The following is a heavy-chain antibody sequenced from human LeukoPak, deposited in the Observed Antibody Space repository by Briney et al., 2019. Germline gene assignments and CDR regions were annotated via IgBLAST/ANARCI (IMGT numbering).Heavy chain of an antibody. J-gene: IGHJ3*02. D-gene: IGHD2-2*01. CDR2: INPNSGGT. CDR3: ARPYPRTPDAFDI. Sequence: ASVKVSCKASGYTFTGYYMHWVRQAPGQGVEWMGRINPNSGGTNYAQKFQGRVTMTRDTSISTAYMELSRLRSADTAVYYCARPYPRTPDAFDIWGQGTMVTVSS. V-gene: IGHV1-2*02. CDR1: GYTFTGYY.